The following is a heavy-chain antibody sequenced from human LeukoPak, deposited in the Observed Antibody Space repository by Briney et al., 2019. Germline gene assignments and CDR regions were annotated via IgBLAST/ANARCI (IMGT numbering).Heavy chain of an antibody. CDR2: ISYSGNT. J-gene: IGHJ4*02. Sequence: SETLSLTCAVYGGSFSGYYWGWIRQPPGKGLEWIGSISYSGNTFYSPSLKSRVTISVDTSKNRFSLKLSSVAAADTAVYYCASHRTYFDYWGQGTLVTVSS. V-gene: IGHV4-39*01. CDR3: ASHRTYFDY. CDR1: GGSFSGYY.